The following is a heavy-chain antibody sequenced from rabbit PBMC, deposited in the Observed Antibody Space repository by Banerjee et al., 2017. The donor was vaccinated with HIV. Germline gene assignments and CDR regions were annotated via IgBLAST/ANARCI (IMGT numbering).Heavy chain of an antibody. CDR2: IYPDYGTA. CDR1: GFSFSSGYY. V-gene: IGHV1S45*01. D-gene: IGHD7-1*01. Sequence: QEQLEESGGGLVKPEGSLTLTCKASGFSFSSGYYMCWVRRAPGKGLEWIAYIYPDYGTADYASWVKGRFTISKTSSTTVTLQMTSLTDADTATYFCARDLAAVTGWNFGLWGQGTLVTVS. J-gene: IGHJ4*01. CDR3: ARDLAAVTGWNFGL.